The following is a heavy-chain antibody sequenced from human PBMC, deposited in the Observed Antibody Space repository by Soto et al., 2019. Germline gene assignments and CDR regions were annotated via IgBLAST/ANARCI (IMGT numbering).Heavy chain of an antibody. CDR2: ISYDGSIK. J-gene: IGHJ6*02. Sequence: GWALGLSCAGSGGTVRGYGMHWVRQAPGRGLEWVALISYDGSIKYYADSVRGRFTISRDNSKNTLYLQMNSLRAEDTAVYYCANSEYSRYKNIDVWGQGTTVTVSS. V-gene: IGHV3-30*18. CDR1: GGTVRGYG. CDR3: ANSEYSRYKNIDV. D-gene: IGHD5-18*01.